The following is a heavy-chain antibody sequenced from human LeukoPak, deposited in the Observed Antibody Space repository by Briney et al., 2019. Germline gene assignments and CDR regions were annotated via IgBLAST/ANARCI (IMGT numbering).Heavy chain of an antibody. CDR3: AKDLIIHPYYYGMDV. CDR1: GFTFSSYA. CDR2: ISGSGGST. V-gene: IGHV3-23*01. J-gene: IGHJ6*02. D-gene: IGHD3-3*01. Sequence: GGSLRLSCAASGFTFSSYAMHWVRQAPGKGLEWVSAISGSGGSTYYADSVKGRFTISRDNSKNTLYLQMNSLRAEDTAVYYCAKDLIIHPYYYGMDVWGQGTTVTVSS.